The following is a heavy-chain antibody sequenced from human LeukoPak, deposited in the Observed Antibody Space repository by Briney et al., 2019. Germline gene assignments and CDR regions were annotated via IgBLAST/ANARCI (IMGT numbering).Heavy chain of an antibody. J-gene: IGHJ6*02. CDR3: AREDVVLVDAVRYYYYGMDV. CDR2: INPSGGST. CDR1: GYNFISYY. D-gene: IGHD2-8*01. V-gene: IGHV1-46*01. Sequence: ASVKVSCKASGYNFISYYMHWVRQAPGQGLEWMGLINPSGGSTSYAQKFQDRVTMTGDTSTSTVYMELSSLKSEDTAVYYCAREDVVLVDAVRYYYYGMDVWGQGTTVTVSS.